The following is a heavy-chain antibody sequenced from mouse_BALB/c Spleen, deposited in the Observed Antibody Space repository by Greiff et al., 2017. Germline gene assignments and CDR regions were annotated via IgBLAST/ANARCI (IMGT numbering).Heavy chain of an antibody. CDR2: INPYNDGT. CDR3: ARPTGFYGFAY. V-gene: IGHV1-14*01. J-gene: IGHJ3*01. D-gene: IGHD2-3*01. CDR1: GYTFTSYV. Sequence: EVQLQQSGPELVKPGASVKMSCKASGYTFTSYVMHWVKQKPGQGLEWIGYINPYNDGTKYNEKFKGKATLTSDKSSSTAYMELSSLTSEDSAVYYCARPTGFYGFAYWGQGTLVTVSA.